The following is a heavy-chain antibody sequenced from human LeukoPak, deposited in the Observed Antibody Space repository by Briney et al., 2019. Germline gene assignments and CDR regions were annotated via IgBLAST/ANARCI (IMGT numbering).Heavy chain of an antibody. CDR1: GGSFSGYY. D-gene: IGHD5-12*01. CDR3: ARALSGYEADFDY. J-gene: IGHJ4*02. Sequence: SETLSLTCAVYGGSFSGYYWSWIRQPPGKGLEWIGEINHSGSSNYNPSLKSRVTISVDTSKNQFSLKLSSVTAADTAVYYCARALSGYEADFDYWGQGTLVTVSS. CDR2: INHSGSS. V-gene: IGHV4-34*01.